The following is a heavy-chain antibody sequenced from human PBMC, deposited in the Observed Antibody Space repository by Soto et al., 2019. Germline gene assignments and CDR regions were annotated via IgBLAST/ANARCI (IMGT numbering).Heavy chain of an antibody. D-gene: IGHD5-12*01. CDR3: AASAPPATNYYYAMDV. CDR1: GGSVSSGSFY. V-gene: IGHV4-61*01. Sequence: TLSLTCTVSGGSVSSGSFYWSWIRRPPGKGLEWIGYFYDSGSTNYNPSLRSRVTMSVDTSKNQFSLKLSSVTAADTAVYYCAASAPPATNYYYAMDVWGQGTTVTVSS. J-gene: IGHJ6*02. CDR2: FYDSGST.